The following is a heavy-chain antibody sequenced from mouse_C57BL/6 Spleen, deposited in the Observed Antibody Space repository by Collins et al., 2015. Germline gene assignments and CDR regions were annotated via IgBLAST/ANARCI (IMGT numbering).Heavy chain of an antibody. J-gene: IGHJ2*01. CDR3: ARKRLTGTNYFDY. D-gene: IGHD4-1*01. Sequence: QVQLQQPGAELVKPGASVKMSCKASGXTRYWITWVKQRPGQGLEWIGDIYTGSGSTNYNEKFKSKATLTVDTSSSTAYMQLSSLTSEDSSVYYCARKRLTGTNYFDYWGQGTTLTVSS. CDR1: GXTRYW. CDR2: IYTGSGST. V-gene: IGHV1-55*01.